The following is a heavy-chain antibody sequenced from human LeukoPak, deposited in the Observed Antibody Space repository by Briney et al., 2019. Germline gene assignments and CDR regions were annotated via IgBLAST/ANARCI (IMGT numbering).Heavy chain of an antibody. CDR3: AKDQYSSGWYFTYQFDY. J-gene: IGHJ4*02. D-gene: IGHD6-19*01. Sequence: GGSLRLSCAASGFTFSSYAVSWVRQAPGKGLEWVSAISGSGGSTYYADSVKGRFTISRDNSKNTLYLQMNSLRAEDTAVYYCAKDQYSSGWYFTYQFDYWGQGTLVTVSS. CDR1: GFTFSSYA. V-gene: IGHV3-23*01. CDR2: ISGSGGST.